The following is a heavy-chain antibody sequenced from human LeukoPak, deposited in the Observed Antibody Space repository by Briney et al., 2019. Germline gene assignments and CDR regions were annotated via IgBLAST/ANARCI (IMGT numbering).Heavy chain of an antibody. CDR3: ARGYDFDY. J-gene: IGHJ4*02. D-gene: IGHD3-3*01. CDR2: ISSSSSTI. CDR1: GFTFSIYS. V-gene: IGHV3-48*02. Sequence: GGSLRLSCAASGFTFSIYSMNWVRQAPGKGLEWVSYISSSSSTIYYADSVKGRFTISRDNAKNSVYLQMNSLRDEDTAVYYCARGYDFDYWGQGTLVTVSS.